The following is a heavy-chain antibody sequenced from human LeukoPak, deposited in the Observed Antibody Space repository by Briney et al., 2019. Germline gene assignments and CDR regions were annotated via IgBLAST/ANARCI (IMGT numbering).Heavy chain of an antibody. J-gene: IGHJ5*02. CDR2: IYTSGST. CDR1: GGSISSGSYY. CDR3: ARVGRDHWFDP. D-gene: IGHD3-16*01. V-gene: IGHV4-61*02. Sequence: PSQTLSLTCTVSGGSISSGSYYWSWIRQPAGKGLEWIGRIYTSGSTNYNPSLKSRVTISVDTSKNQFSLKLSSVTAADTAVYYCARVGRDHWFDPWGQGTLVTVSS.